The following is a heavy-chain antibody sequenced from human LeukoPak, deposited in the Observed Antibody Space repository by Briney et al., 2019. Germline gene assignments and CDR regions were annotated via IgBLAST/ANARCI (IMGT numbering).Heavy chain of an antibody. CDR3: VGSTINNDAFDI. J-gene: IGHJ3*02. V-gene: IGHV3-33*03. D-gene: IGHD1/OR15-1a*01. CDR2: IWYDGSNK. CDR1: EFIFSNYG. Sequence: GGSLRLSCEASEFIFSNYGMHWVRQAPGKGLEWVAVIWYDGSNKYYVDSVKGRFTISRDNAKNTLYLQMNSLRAEDTAVYYCVGSTINNDAFDIWGQGTMVTVSS.